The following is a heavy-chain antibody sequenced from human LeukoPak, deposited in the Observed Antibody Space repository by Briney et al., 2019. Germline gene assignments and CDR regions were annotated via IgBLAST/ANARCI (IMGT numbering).Heavy chain of an antibody. Sequence: SETLSLTCTVSGGSISSYYWSWIRQPPGKGLEWIGYIYTSGSTNYNPSLKSRVTISVDTSKNQFSLKLSSVTAADTAVYYCARVPLWFGSPGWFDPWGQGTLVTVSS. CDR3: ARVPLWFGSPGWFDP. CDR2: IYTSGST. D-gene: IGHD3-10*01. V-gene: IGHV4-4*09. J-gene: IGHJ5*02. CDR1: GGSISSYY.